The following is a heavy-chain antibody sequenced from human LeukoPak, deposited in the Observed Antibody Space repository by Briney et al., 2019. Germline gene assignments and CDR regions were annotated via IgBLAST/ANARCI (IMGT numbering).Heavy chain of an antibody. D-gene: IGHD5-18*01. CDR2: IRSKAYGGTT. J-gene: IGHJ4*02. Sequence: TGGSLRLSCTASGFTFGDYAMSWVRQAPGKGLEWVGFIRSKAYGGTTEYAASVKGRFTISRDDSKSIAYLQMNSLKTEDTAVYYCTRDGPAMVTYYFDYWGQGTLVTVSS. V-gene: IGHV3-49*04. CDR1: GFTFGDYA. CDR3: TRDGPAMVTYYFDY.